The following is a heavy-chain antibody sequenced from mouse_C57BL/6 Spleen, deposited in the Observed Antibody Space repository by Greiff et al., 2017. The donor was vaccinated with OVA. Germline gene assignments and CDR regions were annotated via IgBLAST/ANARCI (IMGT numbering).Heavy chain of an antibody. Sequence: VQLQQPGAELVKPGASVKLSCKASGYTFTSYWMHWVKQRPGQGLEWIGMIHPNSGSTNYNEKFKSKATLTVDKSSSTAYMQLSSLTSEDSAVYYCARGGYGSSPWYFDVWGTGTTVTVSS. V-gene: IGHV1-64*01. D-gene: IGHD1-1*01. J-gene: IGHJ1*03. CDR1: GYTFTSYW. CDR3: ARGGYGSSPWYFDV. CDR2: IHPNSGST.